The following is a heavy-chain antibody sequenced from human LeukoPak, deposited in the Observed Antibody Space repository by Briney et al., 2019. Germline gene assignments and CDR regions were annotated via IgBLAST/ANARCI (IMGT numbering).Heavy chain of an antibody. J-gene: IGHJ4*02. CDR2: ISVYNGNT. V-gene: IGHV1-18*01. CDR3: ARDGYYDSSGYYPTDY. D-gene: IGHD3-22*01. CDR1: GYTFTSYG. Sequence: ASVKVPCKASGYTFTSYGISWVRQAPGQGLEWMGWISVYNGNTNYAQKLQRRVTMTTEPSTSTAYMELRSLRADDTAVDYCARDGYYDSSGYYPTDYWGQGTLVPVSS.